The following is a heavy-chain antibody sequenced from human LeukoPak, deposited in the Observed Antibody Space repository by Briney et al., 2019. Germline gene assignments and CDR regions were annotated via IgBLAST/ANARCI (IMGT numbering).Heavy chain of an antibody. CDR1: GYTLTELS. CDR2: FDPEDGET. Sequence: ASVKVSCKVSGYTLTELSMHWVRQAPGKGLEWMGGFDPEDGETIYAQKFQGRVTMTEDTSTDTAYMELSSLRSEDTAVYYCATVPPWDYDSSGYYFDYWGQGTLVTVSS. V-gene: IGHV1-24*01. CDR3: ATVPPWDYDSSGYYFDY. D-gene: IGHD3-22*01. J-gene: IGHJ4*02.